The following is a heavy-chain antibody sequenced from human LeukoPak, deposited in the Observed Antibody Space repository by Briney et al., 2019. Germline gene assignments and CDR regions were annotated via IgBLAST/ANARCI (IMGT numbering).Heavy chain of an antibody. CDR2: IKSDGSST. Sequence: EGSLRLSCAASGFTFSTYWMHWVRQAPGKGPVWGSRIKSDGSSTSYADSAKGRFTISRDNAKNTLYLQMNSLRAEDTAVYYCGRGPAYHGDGPGFWGQGTLVTVSS. V-gene: IGHV3-74*01. CDR1: GFTFSTYW. CDR3: GRGPAYHGDGPGF. D-gene: IGHD3-10*01. J-gene: IGHJ4*02.